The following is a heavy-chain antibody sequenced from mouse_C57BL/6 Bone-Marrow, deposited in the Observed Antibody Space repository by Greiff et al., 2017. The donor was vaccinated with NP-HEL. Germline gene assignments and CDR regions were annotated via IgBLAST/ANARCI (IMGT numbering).Heavy chain of an antibody. CDR2: IYPRSGNT. J-gene: IGHJ3*01. Sequence: QVQLQQSGAELARPGASVKLSCKASGYTFTSYGISWVKQRTGQGLEWIGEIYPRSGNTYYNEKFKGKATLTADKSSSTAYRELRSLTSEDSAVYFCARQGYDYARFAYWGQGTLVTVSA. V-gene: IGHV1-81*01. D-gene: IGHD2-4*01. CDR3: ARQGYDYARFAY. CDR1: GYTFTSYG.